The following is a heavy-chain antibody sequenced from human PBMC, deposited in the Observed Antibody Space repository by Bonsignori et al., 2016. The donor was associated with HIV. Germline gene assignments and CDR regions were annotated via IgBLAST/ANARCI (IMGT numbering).Heavy chain of an antibody. CDR2: ISESGDYT. Sequence: EVQLLDSGGGLIQPGGSLRLSCAASGFTFNNYAISWVRQAPGKGLEWVSTISESGDYTYYADSVQGRFTISRDSSKNTVFLQMSSLRVDDTAVYYCAKGFEGYDPPDYWGQGTLVTVSS. CDR1: GFTFNNYA. J-gene: IGHJ4*02. V-gene: IGHV3-23*01. CDR3: AKGFEGYDPPDY. D-gene: IGHD5-12*01.